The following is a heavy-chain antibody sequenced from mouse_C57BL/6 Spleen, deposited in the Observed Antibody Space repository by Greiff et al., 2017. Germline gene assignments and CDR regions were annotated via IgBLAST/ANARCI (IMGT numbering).Heavy chain of an antibody. D-gene: IGHD1-1*01. Sequence: EVKLMESGGGLVQSGRSLRLSCATSGFTFSDFYMEWVRQAPGKGLEWIAASRNKANDYTTEYSVYVKGRLIVSRATSQSILYLQMNALKAEDTTIYYCAGESYNSSMDYWGQGTSVTVSS. J-gene: IGHJ4*01. CDR2: SRNKANDYTT. CDR3: AGESYNSSMDY. CDR1: GFTFSDFY. V-gene: IGHV7-1*01.